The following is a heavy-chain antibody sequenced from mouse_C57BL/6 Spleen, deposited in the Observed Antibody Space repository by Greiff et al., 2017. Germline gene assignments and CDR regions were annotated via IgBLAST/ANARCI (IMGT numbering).Heavy chain of an antibody. V-gene: IGHV5-17*01. CDR2: ISSGSSTI. J-gene: IGHJ3*01. D-gene: IGHD4-1*01. Sequence: EVKLVESGGGLVKPGGSLKLSCAASGFTFSDYGMHWVRQAPEKGLEWVAYISSGSSTIYYADTVKGRFTISRDNAKNTLCLQMTSLRSEDTAMYYCARPPDWDKPWFAYGGQGTLVTVSA. CDR3: ARPPDWDKPWFAY. CDR1: GFTFSDYG.